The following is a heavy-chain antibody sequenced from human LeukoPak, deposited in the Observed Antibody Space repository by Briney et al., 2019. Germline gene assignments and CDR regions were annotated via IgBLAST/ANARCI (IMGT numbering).Heavy chain of an antibody. Sequence: ASVKVSCKASGYTFTGYYMHWVRQAPGQGLEWMGWINPNRGGTNYAQKFQGRVTMTRDTSISTAYMELSRLRSDDTAVYYCARVQGYCSSTSCYPDTNFDYWGQGTLVTVSS. V-gene: IGHV1-2*02. CDR1: GYTFTGYY. D-gene: IGHD2-2*01. CDR2: INPNRGGT. J-gene: IGHJ4*02. CDR3: ARVQGYCSSTSCYPDTNFDY.